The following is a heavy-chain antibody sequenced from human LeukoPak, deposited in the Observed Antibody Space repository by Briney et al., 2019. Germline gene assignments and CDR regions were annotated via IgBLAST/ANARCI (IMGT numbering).Heavy chain of an antibody. V-gene: IGHV1-18*01. CDR3: ARANNLNYDFWSGYYY. CDR2: ISAYNGNT. J-gene: IGHJ4*02. CDR1: GYTFTSYG. Sequence: GASVKVSCKASGYTFTSYGISWVRQAPGQGLEWMGWISAYNGNTNYAQKLRGRVTMTTDTSTSTAYMELRSLRSDDTVVYYCARANNLNYDFWSGYYYWGQGTLVTVSS. D-gene: IGHD3-3*01.